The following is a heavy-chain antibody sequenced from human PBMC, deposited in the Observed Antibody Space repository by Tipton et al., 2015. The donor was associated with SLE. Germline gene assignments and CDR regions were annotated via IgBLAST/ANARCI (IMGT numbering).Heavy chain of an antibody. Sequence: SLRLSCAASGFTFDDYAMHWVRQAPGKGLEWVSGISWNSGSIGYADSVKGRFTISRDNAKNSLYLQMNSLRAEDTALYYCAKDFPRRGYSYGSLHYYYYMDVWGKGTTVTVSS. CDR2: ISWNSGSI. CDR1: GFTFDDYA. V-gene: IGHV3-9*01. D-gene: IGHD5-18*01. CDR3: AKDFPRRGYSYGSLHYYYYMDV. J-gene: IGHJ6*03.